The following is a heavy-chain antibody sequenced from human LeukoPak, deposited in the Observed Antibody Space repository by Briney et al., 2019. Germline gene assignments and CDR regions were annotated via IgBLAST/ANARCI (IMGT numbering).Heavy chain of an antibody. J-gene: IGHJ6*02. CDR3: AREGECHYFSVLAV. V-gene: IGHV3-30*03. D-gene: IGHD3-16*01. Sequence: GGSLRLSCSASGFTFSSYGMHWVRQAPGKGLEWVALISFDSSNRHYGDSVTGRFTISRDNSQNMLYLQMSSLRPDDTAVYFCAREGECHYFSVLAVGAQGTTVTVPS. CDR1: GFTFSSYG. CDR2: ISFDSSNR.